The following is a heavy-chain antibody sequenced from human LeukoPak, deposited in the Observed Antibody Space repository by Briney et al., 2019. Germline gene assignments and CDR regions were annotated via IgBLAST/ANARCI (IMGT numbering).Heavy chain of an antibody. CDR2: IYYNGNT. CDR3: ARRYRSSWYQVDY. V-gene: IGHV4-61*01. CDR1: GGSVSSGSYF. J-gene: IGHJ4*02. D-gene: IGHD6-13*01. Sequence: SETLSLTCTVSGGSVSSGSYFWSWIRQPPGKGLEWIGFIYYNGNTDSSPSLKSRVTISVDTSKSQFSLKLTSVTAADTAVYYCARRYRSSWYQVDYWGQGTLVTVSS.